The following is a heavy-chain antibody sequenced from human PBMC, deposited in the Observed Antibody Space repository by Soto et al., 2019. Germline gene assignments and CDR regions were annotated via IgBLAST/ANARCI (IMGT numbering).Heavy chain of an antibody. V-gene: IGHV1-18*01. D-gene: IGHD3-22*01. CDR2: ISAYNGNT. J-gene: IGHJ4*02. Sequence: GASVKVSCKASGYTFTSYGISWVRQAPGQGLERMGWISAYNGNTNYAQKLQGRITISRDHSKDALYLQMNSLKTEDTAVYYCTTGLSNGYYNFDYWDQGTPVTVSS. CDR3: TTGLSNGYYNFDY. CDR1: GYTFTSYG.